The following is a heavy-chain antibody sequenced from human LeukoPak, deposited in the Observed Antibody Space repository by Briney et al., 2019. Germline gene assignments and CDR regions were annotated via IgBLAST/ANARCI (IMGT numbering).Heavy chain of an antibody. Sequence: PGGSLRLSCAASGFTFSTYAMTWVRQAPGKGLEWVSTISFSSGSTYYADSVKGRFTISRDNSKNTLYLQMNSLRAEDTAVYYCAKTKGSTGLAPFDCWGQGTLVTVSS. CDR1: GFTFSTYA. CDR2: ISFSSGST. J-gene: IGHJ4*02. V-gene: IGHV3-23*01. CDR3: AKTKGSTGLAPFDC. D-gene: IGHD2-2*01.